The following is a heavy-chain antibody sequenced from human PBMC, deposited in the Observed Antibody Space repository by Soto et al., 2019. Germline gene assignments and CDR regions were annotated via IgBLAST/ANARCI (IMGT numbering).Heavy chain of an antibody. CDR3: EREYCSSTSCYAGWFDP. Sequence: QVQLVESGGGVVQPGRSLRLSCAASGFTFSSYAMHWVRQAPGKGLEWVAVISYDGSNKYYADSVKGRFTISRDNSKNTLYLQMNSLRAEDTAVYYCEREYCSSTSCYAGWFDPWGQGTLVTVSS. J-gene: IGHJ5*02. CDR2: ISYDGSNK. V-gene: IGHV3-30-3*01. CDR1: GFTFSSYA. D-gene: IGHD2-2*01.